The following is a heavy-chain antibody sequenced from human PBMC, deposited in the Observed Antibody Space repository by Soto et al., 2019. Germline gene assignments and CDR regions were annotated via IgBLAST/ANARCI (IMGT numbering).Heavy chain of an antibody. J-gene: IGHJ4*02. D-gene: IGHD3-9*01. V-gene: IGHV3-21*01. CDR2: ITVTSAFL. CDR1: GFVFSDFQ. CDR3: ARDNLTVQGAFDH. Sequence: GGSLRLSCAASGFVFSDFQLNWVRQAPGRGLEWPASITVTSAFLFYADSIKGRFTISRDNPKNFLFLQMDSLGPEDTAVYYCARDNLTVQGAFDHWGQGALVTVSS.